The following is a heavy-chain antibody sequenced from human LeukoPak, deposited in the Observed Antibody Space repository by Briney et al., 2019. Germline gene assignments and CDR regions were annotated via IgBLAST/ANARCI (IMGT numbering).Heavy chain of an antibody. CDR2: INPNSGGT. Sequence: ASVKVSCKASGCTFTGYYMHWVRQAPGHGLEWMGRINPNSGGTNYAQKFQGRVTMTRDTSISTAYMELSRLRSDDTAVYYCAADYGGNSGGFDYWGQGTLVTVSS. V-gene: IGHV1-2*06. D-gene: IGHD4-23*01. J-gene: IGHJ4*02. CDR3: AADYGGNSGGFDY. CDR1: GCTFTGYY.